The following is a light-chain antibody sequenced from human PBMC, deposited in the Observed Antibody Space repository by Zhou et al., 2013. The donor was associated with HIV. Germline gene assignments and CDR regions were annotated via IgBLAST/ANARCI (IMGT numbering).Light chain of an antibody. J-gene: IGKJ5*01. CDR1: HSH. V-gene: IGKV3-20*01. CDR2: ATS. Sequence: EIVLTQSPSSLSLSPGERASLSCRGSHSHVAWYQHKPGQIPRLLIYATSKRASGISDRFSGSGSGTDATLSISRLEPEDFAVYFCQQYEFFGQGTRLEIK. CDR3: QQYEF.